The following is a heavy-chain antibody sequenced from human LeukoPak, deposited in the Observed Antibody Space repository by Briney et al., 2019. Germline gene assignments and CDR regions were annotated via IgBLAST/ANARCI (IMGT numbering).Heavy chain of an antibody. J-gene: IGHJ6*03. CDR3: ARTLRITIFGVVIKSYYYYMDV. CDR1: DGSFSGYY. CDR2: INHSGST. Sequence: PSETLSLTCAVYDGSFSGYYWSWIRQPPGKGLEWIGEINHSGSTNYNPSLKSRVTISVDTSKNQFSLKLSSVTAADTAVYYCARTLRITIFGVVIKSYYYYMDVWGKGTTVTVSS. D-gene: IGHD3-3*01. V-gene: IGHV4-34*01.